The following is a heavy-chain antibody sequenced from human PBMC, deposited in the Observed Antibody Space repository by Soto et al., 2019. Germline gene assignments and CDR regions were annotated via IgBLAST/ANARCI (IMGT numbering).Heavy chain of an antibody. V-gene: IGHV4-59*01. CDR1: GGSISSYY. J-gene: IGHJ4*02. CDR3: AGEHSSSYYFDY. CDR2: IYYSGST. D-gene: IGHD6-6*01. Sequence: SETLSLTCTVSGGSISSYYWSWIRQPPGKGLEWIGYIYYSGSTNYNPSLKSRVTISVDTSKNQFSLKLSSVTAADTAVYYCAGEHSSSYYFDYWGQGTLVTVSS.